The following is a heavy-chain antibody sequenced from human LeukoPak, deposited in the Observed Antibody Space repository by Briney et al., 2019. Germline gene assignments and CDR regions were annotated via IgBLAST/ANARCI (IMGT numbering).Heavy chain of an antibody. CDR2: IKQDGSEK. V-gene: IGHV3-7*01. CDR1: GFTFSSYW. J-gene: IGHJ4*02. CDR3: ARDSRYYDFWSGENERQGY. D-gene: IGHD3-3*01. Sequence: SGGSLRLSCAASGFTFSSYWMSWVRQAPGKGLEWVANIKQDGSEKYYVDSVKGRFTISRDNAKNSLYLQMNSLRAEDTAVYYCARDSRYYDFWSGENERQGYWGQGALVTVSS.